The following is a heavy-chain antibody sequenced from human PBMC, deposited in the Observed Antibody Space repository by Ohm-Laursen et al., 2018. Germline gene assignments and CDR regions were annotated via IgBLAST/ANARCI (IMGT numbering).Heavy chain of an antibody. CDR3: ASDYGDYGSPHY. CDR1: GGSISSYY. D-gene: IGHD4-17*01. J-gene: IGHJ4*02. V-gene: IGHV4-59*01. CDR2: MYYSGST. Sequence: SETLSLTCTVSGGSISSYYWGWIRQPPGKGLEWIGYMYYSGSTNKYNPSLKSRVTISVDTSKNQFSLKLSSVTAADTAVYYCASDYGDYGSPHYWGQGTLVTVSS.